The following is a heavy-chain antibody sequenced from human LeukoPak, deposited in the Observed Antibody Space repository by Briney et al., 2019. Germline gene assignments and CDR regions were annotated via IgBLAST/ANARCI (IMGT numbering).Heavy chain of an antibody. CDR1: GGSFSGYY. V-gene: IGHV4-34*01. CDR3: ARRSGYDPYYYMDV. D-gene: IGHD5-12*01. CDR2: INHSGST. Sequence: PSETLSLTCAVYGGSFSGYYWSWIRQPPGKRLEWIGEINHSGSTNYNPSLKSRVTISVDTSKNQFSLKLSSVTAADTAVYYCARRSGYDPYYYMDVWGKGTTVTISS. J-gene: IGHJ6*03.